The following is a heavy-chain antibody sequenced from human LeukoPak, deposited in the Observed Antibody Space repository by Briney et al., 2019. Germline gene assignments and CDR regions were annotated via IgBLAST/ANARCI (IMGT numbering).Heavy chain of an antibody. CDR3: ANRGLGGMVRDLYYYYGMDV. J-gene: IGHJ6*02. V-gene: IGHV1-69*06. D-gene: IGHD3-10*01. Sequence: ASVKVSCKASGGTFSSYAISWVRQAPGQGLEWMGGIIPIFGTANYAQKFQGRVTITADKSTSTAYMELSSLRSEDTAVYYCANRGLGGMVRDLYYYYGMDVWGQGTTVTVSS. CDR2: IIPIFGTA. CDR1: GGTFSSYA.